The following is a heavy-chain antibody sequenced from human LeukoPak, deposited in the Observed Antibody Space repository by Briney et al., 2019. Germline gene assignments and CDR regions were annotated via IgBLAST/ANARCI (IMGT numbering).Heavy chain of an antibody. Sequence: GASVTVSCKASGYTFTSYGISWVRQAPGQGLEWMGWISAYNGNTNYAQKLQGRVTMTTDTSTSTAYMELRSLRSDDPAVYYCANMVRGVIEWFDPWGQGTLVTVSS. J-gene: IGHJ5*02. CDR3: ANMVRGVIEWFDP. CDR1: GYTFTSYG. D-gene: IGHD3-10*01. V-gene: IGHV1-18*01. CDR2: ISAYNGNT.